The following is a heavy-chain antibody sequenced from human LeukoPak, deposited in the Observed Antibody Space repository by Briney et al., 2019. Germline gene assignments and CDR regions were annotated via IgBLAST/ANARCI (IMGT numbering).Heavy chain of an antibody. CDR1: GFTFSSYA. CDR2: ISGSGGST. J-gene: IGHJ4*02. V-gene: IGHV3-23*01. D-gene: IGHD5-18*01. CDR3: AKGLSGYSYGYDY. Sequence: GGSLRLSCAASGFTFSSYAMSWVRQAPGKGLEWVSAISGSGGSTYYADSVKGRFTISRDNSKNTLYLQMTSLRAEDTAVYYCAKGLSGYSYGYDYWGQGTLVTVSS.